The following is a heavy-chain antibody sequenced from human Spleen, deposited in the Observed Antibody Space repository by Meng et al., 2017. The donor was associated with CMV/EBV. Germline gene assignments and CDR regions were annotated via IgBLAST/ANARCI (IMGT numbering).Heavy chain of an antibody. Sequence: GGSLRLSCAASGFTFSNAWMSWVRQAPGKGLEWVGRIKSKTDGGTTDYAAPVKGRFTISRDDSKNTLYLQMNSLKTEDTAVYYCARDYSSSSSRHFGMDVWGQGTTVTVSS. CDR2: IKSKTDGGTT. V-gene: IGHV3-15*01. CDR3: ARDYSSSSSRHFGMDV. D-gene: IGHD6-6*01. CDR1: GFTFSNAW. J-gene: IGHJ6*02.